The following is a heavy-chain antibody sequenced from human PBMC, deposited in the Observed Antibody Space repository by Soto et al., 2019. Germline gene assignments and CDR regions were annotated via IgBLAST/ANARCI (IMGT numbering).Heavy chain of an antibody. CDR3: ARWGTTGGLDV. CDR2: TSYDGSNN. J-gene: IGHJ4*02. D-gene: IGHD3-16*01. Sequence: QVQLVESGGGVVQPGTSLRLSCVGSGFTFRSYVIHWVRQAPCKGLEWVALTSYDGSNNFYGDSVKGRCTISRHNSRNTVDLQMDSLRFEDTALYYCARWGTTGGLDVWGQGTLVSVSS. V-gene: IGHV3-33*05. CDR1: GFTFRSYV.